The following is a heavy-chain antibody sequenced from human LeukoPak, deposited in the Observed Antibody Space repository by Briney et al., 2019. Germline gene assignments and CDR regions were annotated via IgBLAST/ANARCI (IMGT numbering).Heavy chain of an antibody. J-gene: IGHJ5*02. Sequence: GASVKVSCKASGYTFTSYDINWVRQATGQGLEWMGWMNPNSGNTGYAQKLQGRVTMTTDTSTSTAYMELRSLRADDTAVYYCGRSYSSSHPDWFDPWGQGTLVTVSS. CDR2: MNPNSGNT. D-gene: IGHD6-6*01. CDR3: GRSYSSSHPDWFDP. V-gene: IGHV1-8*01. CDR1: GYTFTSYD.